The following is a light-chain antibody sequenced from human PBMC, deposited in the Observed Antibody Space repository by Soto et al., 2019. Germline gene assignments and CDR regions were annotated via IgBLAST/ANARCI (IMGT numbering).Light chain of an antibody. CDR1: QTISGW. Sequence: DIQMTQSPSTLSASVGDTVTITCRASQTISGWLAWYQQKPGKAPKVLIYDASSLGSGVPSRFSGSGSGTEFTLTISSLQPDDFATYFCQQYQTYSTFGQGTRLEIK. CDR3: QQYQTYST. V-gene: IGKV1-5*01. CDR2: DAS. J-gene: IGKJ5*01.